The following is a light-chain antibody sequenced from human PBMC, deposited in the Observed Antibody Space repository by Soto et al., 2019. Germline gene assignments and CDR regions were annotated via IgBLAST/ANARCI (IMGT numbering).Light chain of an antibody. J-gene: IGLJ2*01. Sequence: QSVLTQPASVSGSPGQSITISCTGTSSDVGSYDLVSWYQHHPGKAPKVMIYEVSKRPSGLSNRFSASKSGNTASLTISGLQAEDEADYYCSSYAVSTTYVVFGGGPQLAVL. CDR3: SSYAVSTTYVV. CDR1: SSDVGSYDL. CDR2: EVS. V-gene: IGLV2-23*02.